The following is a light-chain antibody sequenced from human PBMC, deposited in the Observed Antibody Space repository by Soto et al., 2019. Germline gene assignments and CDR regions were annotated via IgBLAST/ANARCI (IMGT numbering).Light chain of an antibody. CDR3: QQYNSYSWT. CDR2: DSS. Sequence: DIQMTQSPSTLFASVGDRVTITCRASQSVRNWLAWYQQKPGRAPQLLIYDSSTLEPGVPSRFRGSGSGTEFTLTINGLQPDDFATYYCQQYNSYSWTFGQGTKVDIK. J-gene: IGKJ1*01. CDR1: QSVRNW. V-gene: IGKV1-5*01.